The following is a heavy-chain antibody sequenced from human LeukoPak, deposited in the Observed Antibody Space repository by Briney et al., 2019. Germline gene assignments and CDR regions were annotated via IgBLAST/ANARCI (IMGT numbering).Heavy chain of an antibody. Sequence: ASVKVSCKASGGTFSSYAISWVRQAPGQGLEWMGWMDPNSGNTGYAQKFQGRVTMTRNTSISTAYMELSSLRSEDTAVYYCARAVSSTPSSTTIFGVVISPKYYYYGMDVWGQGTTVTVSS. CDR2: MDPNSGNT. J-gene: IGHJ6*02. V-gene: IGHV1-8*02. D-gene: IGHD3-3*01. CDR3: ARAVSSTPSSTTIFGVVISPKYYYYGMDV. CDR1: GGTFSSYA.